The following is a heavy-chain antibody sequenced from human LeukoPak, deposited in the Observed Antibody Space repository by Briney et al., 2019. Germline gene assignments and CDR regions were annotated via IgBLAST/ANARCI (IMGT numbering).Heavy chain of an antibody. CDR1: GITFSSYS. J-gene: IGHJ4*02. D-gene: IGHD2-2*01. CDR2: ISSFSGTI. CDR3: ARDTYCSSTSCRFITRFDY. Sequence: GGSLRLSCVASGITFSSYSMNWVRQAPGKGLEWVSYISSFSGTINYADSVKGRFTISRDNAMNSLYLQMNSLRAEDTAVYYCARDTYCSSTSCRFITRFDYWGQGTLVTVSS. V-gene: IGHV3-48*01.